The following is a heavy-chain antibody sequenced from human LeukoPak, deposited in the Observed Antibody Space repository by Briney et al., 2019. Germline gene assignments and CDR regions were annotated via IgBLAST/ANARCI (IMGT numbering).Heavy chain of an antibody. CDR1: GGTFSSYA. V-gene: IGHV1-69*05. J-gene: IGHJ4*02. Sequence: SVKVSCKASGGTFSSYAISWVRQAPGQGLEWMGRIIPIFGTANYAQRFQGRVMITTDESTSTAYMELSSLRSEDTAVYYCARDRSGGYNFDYWGQGTLVTVSS. CDR2: IIPIFGTA. D-gene: IGHD3-10*01. CDR3: ARDRSGGYNFDY.